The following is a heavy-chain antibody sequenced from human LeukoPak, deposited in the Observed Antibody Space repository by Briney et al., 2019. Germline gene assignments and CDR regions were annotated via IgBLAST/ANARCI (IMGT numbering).Heavy chain of an antibody. J-gene: IGHJ3*02. CDR2: IYYSGST. D-gene: IGHD2-15*01. V-gene: IGHV4-39*01. Sequence: SETLSLTCTVSGGSISSSSYYWGWIRQPPEKGLEWIGSIYYSGSTYYNPSLKSRVTISVDTSKNQFSLKLSSVTAADTAVYYCARHQKGIVVVVALTAFDIWGQGTMVTVSS. CDR3: ARHQKGIVVVVALTAFDI. CDR1: GGSISSSSYY.